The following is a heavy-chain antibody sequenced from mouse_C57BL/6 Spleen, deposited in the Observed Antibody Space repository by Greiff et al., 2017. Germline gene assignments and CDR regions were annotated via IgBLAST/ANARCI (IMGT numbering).Heavy chain of an antibody. CDR2: IRSKSNNYAT. D-gene: IGHD2-12*01. CDR3: VRHVYDAFDY. CDR1: GFSFNTYA. Sequence: DVQLVESGGGLVQPKGSLKLSCAASGFSFNTYAMNWVRQAPGKGLEWVARIRSKSNNYATYYADSVKDRFTISRDDSESMLYLQMNNLKTEDTAMYYCVRHVYDAFDYWGQGTTLTVSS. V-gene: IGHV10-1*01. J-gene: IGHJ2*01.